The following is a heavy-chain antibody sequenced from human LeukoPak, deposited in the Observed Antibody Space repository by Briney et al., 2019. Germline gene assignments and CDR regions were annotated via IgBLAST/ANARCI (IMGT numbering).Heavy chain of an antibody. CDR1: GFTFSSYW. V-gene: IGHV3-7*05. J-gene: IGHJ4*02. D-gene: IGHD3-22*01. CDR3: AALGDDSSGYYAFDI. Sequence: GGSLRLSCAASGFTFSSYWMSWVRQAPGKGLEWVANIKQDGSEKYYVDSVKGRFTISRDNAKNSLYLQMNSLRAEDTAVYYCAALGDDSSGYYAFDIWGQGTLVTVSS. CDR2: IKQDGSEK.